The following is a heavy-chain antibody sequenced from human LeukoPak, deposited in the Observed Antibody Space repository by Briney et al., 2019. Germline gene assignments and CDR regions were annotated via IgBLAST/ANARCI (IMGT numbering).Heavy chain of an antibody. Sequence: SVKVSCKASGGTFSSYAISWVRQAPGQGLEWMGGIIPMFGTAIYAQKFQGRVTMTTDTSTSTASMELRSLRSDDTAVYYCARLIPQKWELPGKWFDPWGQGTLVTVSS. CDR3: ARLIPQKWELPGKWFDP. V-gene: IGHV1-69*05. CDR2: IIPMFGTA. D-gene: IGHD1-26*01. J-gene: IGHJ5*02. CDR1: GGTFSSYA.